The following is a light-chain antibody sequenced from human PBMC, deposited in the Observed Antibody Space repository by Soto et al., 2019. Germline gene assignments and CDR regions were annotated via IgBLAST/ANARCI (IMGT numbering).Light chain of an antibody. CDR1: NIGSKT. J-gene: IGLJ2*01. V-gene: IGLV3-21*04. Sequence: SYELTQPPSVSVAPGKTPRITCGGNNIGSKTVHWYQVKPGQAPILVIYNDSDRPSGIPERFSGSNSGNTATLTISRVEAGDEADYYCQVWDSSSDRDVVFGGGTKLTVL. CDR3: QVWDSSSDRDVV. CDR2: NDS.